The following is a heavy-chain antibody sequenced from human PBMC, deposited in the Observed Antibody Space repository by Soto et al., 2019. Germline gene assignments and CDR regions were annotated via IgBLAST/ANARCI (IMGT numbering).Heavy chain of an antibody. CDR1: GFTFSTDW. Sequence: EVQLVESGGGLVQPGGSLRLSCAGSGFTFSTDWMHWVRQAPGKGLEWVSRIDHDGPTDYADSVRGRFTISRDNAENTLYLQMNSLSPEDTVVYYCVRDSHGDYWGQGTVVTVSS. CDR3: VRDSHGDY. CDR2: IDHDGPT. J-gene: IGHJ4*02. V-gene: IGHV3-74*01.